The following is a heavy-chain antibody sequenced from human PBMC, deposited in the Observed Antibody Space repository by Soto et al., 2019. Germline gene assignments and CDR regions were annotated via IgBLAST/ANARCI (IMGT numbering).Heavy chain of an antibody. J-gene: IGHJ4*02. D-gene: IGHD5-12*01. CDR3: ARDEGGYDFHY. Sequence: ASVKVSCKASGYAFTSYYMHWVRQAPGQGLEWMGIINPSGGSTSYAQKFQGRVTMTRDTSTSTVYMELSSLRSEDTAVYYCARDEGGYDFHYWGQGTLVTVSS. CDR1: GYAFTSYY. V-gene: IGHV1-46*01. CDR2: INPSGGST.